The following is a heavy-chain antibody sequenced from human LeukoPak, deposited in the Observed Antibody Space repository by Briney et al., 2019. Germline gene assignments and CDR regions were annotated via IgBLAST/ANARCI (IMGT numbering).Heavy chain of an antibody. D-gene: IGHD6-19*01. V-gene: IGHV1-2*06. CDR3: ARFVGSGWYGNWFDP. CDR1: GYTFTGYY. Sequence: GASVKVSCKASGYTFTGYYMHWVRQAPGQGLEWMGRINPNSGGTNYAQKFQGRVTMTRDTSTSTVYMELSSLRSEDTAVYYCARFVGSGWYGNWFDPWGQGTLVTVSS. CDR2: INPNSGGT. J-gene: IGHJ5*02.